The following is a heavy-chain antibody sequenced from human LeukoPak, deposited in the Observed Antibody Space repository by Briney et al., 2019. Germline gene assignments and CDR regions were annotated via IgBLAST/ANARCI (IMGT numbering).Heavy chain of an antibody. CDR2: MNPNSGNT. CDR3: ARGIRRDGYKSSLHY. V-gene: IGHV1-8*01. D-gene: IGHD5-24*01. CDR1: GYTFTSYD. J-gene: IGHJ4*02. Sequence: GASVKVSCKASGYTFTSYDINWVRQATGQGLEWMGWMNPNSGNTGYEQKFQGRVTMTRNTPISTAYMELSSLRSEDTAVYYCARGIRRDGYKSSLHYWGQGTLVTVSS.